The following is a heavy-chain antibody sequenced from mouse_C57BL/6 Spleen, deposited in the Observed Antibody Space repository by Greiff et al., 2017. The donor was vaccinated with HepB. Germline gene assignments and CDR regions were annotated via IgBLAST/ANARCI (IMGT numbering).Heavy chain of an antibody. Sequence: VKLLESGPGLVAPSPSLSITCTVSGFSLTSYAIRWVRQPPGKGLEWLGVIWTGGGTNYNSALKSRLSISKDNSKSQVFLKMNSLQTDDTARYYCARIDGYGFAYWGQGTLVTVSA. CDR2: IWTGGGT. J-gene: IGHJ3*01. CDR3: ARIDGYGFAY. V-gene: IGHV2-9-1*01. CDR1: GFSLTSYA. D-gene: IGHD2-3*01.